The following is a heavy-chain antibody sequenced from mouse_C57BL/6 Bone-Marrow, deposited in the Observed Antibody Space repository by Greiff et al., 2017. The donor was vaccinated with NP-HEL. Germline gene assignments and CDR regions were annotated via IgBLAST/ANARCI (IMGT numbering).Heavy chain of an antibody. D-gene: IGHD6-2*01. CDR1: GFTFSSYA. V-gene: IGHV5-4*01. J-gene: IGHJ1*03. Sequence: EVQLVESGGGLVKPGGSLKLSCAASGFTFSSYAMSWVRQTPEKRLEWVATISDGGSYTYYPDNVKGRFTISRDNAKNNLYLQMSHLKSEDTAMYYCLCLPRWYFDVWGTGTTVTVSS. CDR3: LCLPRWYFDV. CDR2: ISDGGSYT.